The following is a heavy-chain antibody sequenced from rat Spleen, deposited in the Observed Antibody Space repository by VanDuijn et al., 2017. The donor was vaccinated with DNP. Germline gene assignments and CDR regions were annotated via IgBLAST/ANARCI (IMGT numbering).Heavy chain of an antibody. CDR2: IGSPAYAP. D-gene: IGHD1-9*01. J-gene: IGHJ2*01. Sequence: EVQLVESGGGLVQPGRSLKLSCAASGFTFSAYYMAWVRQAPAKGLEWVAYIGSPAYAPYYTDSVKGRFAISRDNAKSTLYLQMDSLRSEDTATYYGARMVYGYSDYWGQGVMVTVSS. V-gene: IGHV5-25*01. CDR3: ARMVYGYSDY. CDR1: GFTFSAYY.